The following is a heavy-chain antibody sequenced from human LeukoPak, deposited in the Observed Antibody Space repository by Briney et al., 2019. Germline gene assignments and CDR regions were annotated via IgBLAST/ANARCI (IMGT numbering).Heavy chain of an antibody. CDR3: AREGVGSGYYHYYYYYMDV. D-gene: IGHD3-22*01. CDR2: ISAYNGNT. J-gene: IGHJ6*03. V-gene: IGHV1-18*01. CDR1: GYTFTSYG. Sequence: ASVKVSCKASGYTFTSYGISWVRQAPGQGLEWMGWISAYNGNTNYAQKLQGRVTMTTDTSTSTAYMELRSLRSDDTAVYYCAREGVGSGYYHYYYYYMDVWGKGTTVTISS.